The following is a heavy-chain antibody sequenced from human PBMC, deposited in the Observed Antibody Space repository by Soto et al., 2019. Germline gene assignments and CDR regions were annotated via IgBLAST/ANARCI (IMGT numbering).Heavy chain of an antibody. V-gene: IGHV4-61*01. D-gene: IGHD2-21*01. Sequence: SETLVPHLHCPWWLRQHWYLLRSWIRQPPGKGLEWIGFIHYSGSTNYNPSLKGRVTMSVDTSKNQFSLKLTSVNTAGTAIYYCTRGGDPYKTGHWGQGTLVTVSS. CDR2: IHYSGST. CDR3: TRGGDPYKTGH. J-gene: IGHJ4*02. CDR1: WLRQHWYLL.